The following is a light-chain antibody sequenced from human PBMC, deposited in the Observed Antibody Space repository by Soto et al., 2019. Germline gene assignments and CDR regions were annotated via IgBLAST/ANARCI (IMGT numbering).Light chain of an antibody. CDR3: QQYDNFPLT. Sequence: DIQMTQSPSSLSASVGDRVTITCQASQDISKYLSWYQQKAGKAPKLLIYDASNLERGVTSRFSGSGSGTDFTVAINSLQPEDIATYYCQQYDNFPLTFGPGTKVDFK. J-gene: IGKJ3*01. CDR2: DAS. V-gene: IGKV1-33*01. CDR1: QDISKY.